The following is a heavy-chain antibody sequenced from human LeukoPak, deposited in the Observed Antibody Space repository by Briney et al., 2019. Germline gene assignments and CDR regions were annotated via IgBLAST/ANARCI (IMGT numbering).Heavy chain of an antibody. J-gene: IGHJ4*02. CDR1: EFTFSSYE. Sequence: GGSLRLSCEASEFTFSSYEMNWVRQAPGKGLEWVSYITAGGTYIRYADSVRGRFTTSRDNAKNSLYLQMDSLKSEDTAVYYCARETQACGGDCYDYWGQGTQVTVSS. V-gene: IGHV3-48*03. D-gene: IGHD2-21*01. CDR2: ITAGGTYI. CDR3: ARETQACGGDCYDY.